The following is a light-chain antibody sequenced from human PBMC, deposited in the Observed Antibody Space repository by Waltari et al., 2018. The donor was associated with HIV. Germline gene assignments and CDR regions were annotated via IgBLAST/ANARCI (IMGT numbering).Light chain of an antibody. Sequence: QSVLTQPPSVSAAPGQKVTISCSGSSSNIGHNYVSWYQQLPGTAPKLLIHDNNKRPSGIPDRVSGSKSGTSATLGITGLQTGDEADYYCGTWDSSLSAGGVFGGGTKLTVL. CDR2: DNN. J-gene: IGLJ3*02. V-gene: IGLV1-51*01. CDR3: GTWDSSLSAGGV. CDR1: SSNIGHNY.